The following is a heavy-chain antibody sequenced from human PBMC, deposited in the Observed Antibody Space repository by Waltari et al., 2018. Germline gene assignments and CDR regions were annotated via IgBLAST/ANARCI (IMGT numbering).Heavy chain of an antibody. CDR3: ASTARGGYSYGYFDY. CDR2: IYYSGST. J-gene: IGHJ4*02. Sequence: QLQLQESGPGLVKPSETLSLTCTVSGGSIRSSSYYWGWIRQPPGKGLEWIGSIYYSGSTNYNPSLKSRVTISVDTSKNQFSLKLSSVTAADTAVYYCASTARGGYSYGYFDYWGQGTLVTVSS. CDR1: GGSIRSSSYY. D-gene: IGHD5-18*01. V-gene: IGHV4-39*01.